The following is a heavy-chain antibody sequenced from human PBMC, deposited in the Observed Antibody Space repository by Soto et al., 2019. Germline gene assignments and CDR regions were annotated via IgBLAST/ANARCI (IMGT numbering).Heavy chain of an antibody. CDR3: ARGEQYSGRIFDY. Sequence: QVQLQQSGPGLVKPSQTLSLTCAITGDSVSSNSAGWSWVRQSPSRGVEWLGRTYYRSKLYYEYAVSVRGQITINTDTSKNQYSLQLNSVTPEDTAVYFCARGEQYSGRIFDYWGQGTLVTVSS. CDR2: TYYRSKLYY. CDR1: GDSVSSNSAG. V-gene: IGHV6-1*01. J-gene: IGHJ4*01. D-gene: IGHD1-26*01.